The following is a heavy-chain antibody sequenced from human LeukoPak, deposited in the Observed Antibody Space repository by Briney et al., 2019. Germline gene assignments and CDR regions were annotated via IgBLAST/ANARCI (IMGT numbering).Heavy chain of an antibody. Sequence: PSDTLSLTCTVSGGSISSRSYYGGCIRQPPGKGLEWIGSIYYNWSTYSNPSLTSRFPISVDPSKNQFSLKLSSVTTADTAVYYCARDPLANYDFWSGYYQDWFDPWGQGTLVTVSS. CDR2: IYYNWST. D-gene: IGHD3-3*01. CDR3: ARDPLANYDFWSGYYQDWFDP. CDR1: GGSISSRSYY. J-gene: IGHJ5*02. V-gene: IGHV4-39*07.